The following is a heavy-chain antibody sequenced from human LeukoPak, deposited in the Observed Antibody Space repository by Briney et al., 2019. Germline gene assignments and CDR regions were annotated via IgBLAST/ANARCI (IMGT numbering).Heavy chain of an antibody. CDR1: GGSISSYY. J-gene: IGHJ6*03. D-gene: IGHD4-11*01. CDR2: IYTSGST. V-gene: IGHV4-4*07. CDR3: AREVSTSVTWRPYYYYMDV. Sequence: SETLSLTCTVSGGSISSYYWSWIRQPAGKGLEWIGRIYTSGSTNYNPSLKSRVTMSVDTSKNQFSLKLSSVTAADTAVYYCAREVSTSVTWRPYYYYMDVWGKGTTVTVSS.